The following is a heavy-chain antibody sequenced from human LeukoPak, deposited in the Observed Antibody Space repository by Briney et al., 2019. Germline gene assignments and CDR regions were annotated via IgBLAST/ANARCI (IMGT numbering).Heavy chain of an antibody. CDR1: DFTVSSHY. D-gene: IGHD1-26*01. V-gene: IGHV3-53*01. CDR2: LSSGGST. CDR3: ARGGDIVGATRSAFDI. Sequence: PGGSLRLSCAASDFTVSSHYMSWVRQAPGKGLEWVSLLSSGGSTYYAGSVKGRFTISRDNSKNTLYLQMNSLRAEDTAVYYCARGGDIVGATRSAFDIWGQGTMVTVSS. J-gene: IGHJ3*02.